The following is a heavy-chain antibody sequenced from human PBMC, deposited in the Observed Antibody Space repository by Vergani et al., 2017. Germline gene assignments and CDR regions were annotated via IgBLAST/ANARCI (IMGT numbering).Heavy chain of an antibody. Sequence: QVQLQESGPGLVKPSETLSLTCTVSGGSVSSGSYYWSWIRQPAGKGLEWIGYIYYSGSTNYNPSLKSRVTISVDTSKNQFSLKLSSVTAADTAVYYCARRIAVAGGGAFDPWGQGTLVTVSS. CDR3: ARRIAVAGGGAFDP. CDR2: IYYSGST. CDR1: GGSVSSGSYY. J-gene: IGHJ5*02. V-gene: IGHV4-61*10. D-gene: IGHD6-19*01.